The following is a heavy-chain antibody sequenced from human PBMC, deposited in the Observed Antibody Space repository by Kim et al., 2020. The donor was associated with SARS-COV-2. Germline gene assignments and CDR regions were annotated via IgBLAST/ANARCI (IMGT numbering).Heavy chain of an antibody. D-gene: IGHD5-18*01. CDR1: GFTFSSYS. Sequence: GGSLRLPCAASGFTFSSYSMNWVRQAPGKGLEWVSSISSSSSYIYYADSVKGRFTISRDNAKNSLYLQMNSLRAEDTAVYYCAREPVDTAMVYFDYWGQGTLVTVSS. J-gene: IGHJ4*02. V-gene: IGHV3-21*01. CDR3: AREPVDTAMVYFDY. CDR2: ISSSSSYI.